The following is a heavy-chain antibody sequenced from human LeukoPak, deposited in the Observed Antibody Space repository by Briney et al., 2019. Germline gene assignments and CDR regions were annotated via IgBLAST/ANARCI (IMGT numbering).Heavy chain of an antibody. CDR3: AKDGLRYFDWSTDDAFDF. CDR2: TSGSGHST. D-gene: IGHD3-9*01. V-gene: IGHV3-23*01. Sequence: GGSLRLSWAVSGFTFSSYATSWVRQAPGTGLEWVSATSGSGHSTYYADSVKGRFTISRDNSKNTLYLQMNSLRAEDTAVYYCAKDGLRYFDWSTDDAFDFWGQGTMVTVSS. CDR1: GFTFSSYA. J-gene: IGHJ3*01.